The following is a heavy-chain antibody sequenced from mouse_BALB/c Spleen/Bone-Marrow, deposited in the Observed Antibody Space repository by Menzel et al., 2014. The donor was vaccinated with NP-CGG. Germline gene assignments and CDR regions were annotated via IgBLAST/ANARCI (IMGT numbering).Heavy chain of an antibody. CDR3: ARQEFAIYWYFDV. CDR2: IDPANGNT. V-gene: IGHV14-3*02. Sequence: VQLQQSGAELVKPGASVKLSCSVSGFNIKDTYMHWVKQRPEQGLEWIGRIDPANGNTKYDPKFQDKATITADTSSNTVDLQLSSLTFEDTADYYCARQEFAIYWYFDVWGAGTTVTVSS. J-gene: IGHJ1*01. CDR1: GFNIKDTY. D-gene: IGHD1-3*01.